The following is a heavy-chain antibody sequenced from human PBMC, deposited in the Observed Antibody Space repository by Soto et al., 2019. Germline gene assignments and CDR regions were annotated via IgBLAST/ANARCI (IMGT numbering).Heavy chain of an antibody. Sequence: SETLSLTCTVSGGSISSYYWSWIRQPPGNGLEWIGYIYYSGSTNYNPSLKSRVTISVDTSKNQFSLKLSSVTATDTAVYYCARDRNNWSYFDYWGQGILVTVSS. D-gene: IGHD1-20*01. CDR2: IYYSGST. CDR1: GGSISSYY. V-gene: IGHV4-59*01. CDR3: ARDRNNWSYFDY. J-gene: IGHJ4*02.